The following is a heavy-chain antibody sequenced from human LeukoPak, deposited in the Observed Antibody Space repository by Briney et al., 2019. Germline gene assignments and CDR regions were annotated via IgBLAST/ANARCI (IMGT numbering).Heavy chain of an antibody. J-gene: IGHJ5*02. CDR2: IWYDGSNK. CDR3: ARGNDYGDENWFDP. CDR1: GFTFSSYD. D-gene: IGHD4-17*01. Sequence: GGSLRLSCAASGFTFSSYDMHWARQAPGKGLEWVAFIWYDGSNKTYTDSVRGRFTISRDNSKNTLHLQMNSLRAEDTAVYHCARGNDYGDENWFDPWGQGTLVTVSS. V-gene: IGHV3-33*01.